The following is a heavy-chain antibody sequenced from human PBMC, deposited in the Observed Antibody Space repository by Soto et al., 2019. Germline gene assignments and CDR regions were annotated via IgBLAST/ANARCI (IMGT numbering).Heavy chain of an antibody. CDR3: AKDRRAGGNSAFYFDF. CDR1: GFNFSNYA. CDR2: ISATGGGT. J-gene: IGHJ4*02. D-gene: IGHD3-16*01. Sequence: PXASLRLSCAASGFNFSNYAMSWVRQAPGKGLEWVSLISATGGGTYYADSVKGRFTISRDNSHNTLYLQVHSLTAEDTAVYYCAKDRRAGGNSAFYFDFWGQGAQVTVSS. V-gene: IGHV3-23*01.